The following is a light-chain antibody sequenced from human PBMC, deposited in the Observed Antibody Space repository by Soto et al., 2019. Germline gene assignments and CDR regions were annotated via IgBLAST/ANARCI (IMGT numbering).Light chain of an antibody. CDR1: SSDIGNYNF. CDR2: EVS. Sequence: QSVLTQPPSASGSPGQSVAVSCTGTSSDIGNYNFVSWYQQHPGKAPKLMIYEVSKRPSGVPDRFSGSKSGNTASLTVSGLQAEHEADYYCSSYAGSNTYVFGTGTKVTVL. V-gene: IGLV2-8*01. CDR3: SSYAGSNTYV. J-gene: IGLJ1*01.